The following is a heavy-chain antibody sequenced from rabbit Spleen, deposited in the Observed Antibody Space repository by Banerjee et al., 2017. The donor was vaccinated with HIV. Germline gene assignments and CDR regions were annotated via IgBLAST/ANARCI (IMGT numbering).Heavy chain of an antibody. CDR2: IYTGNGKT. J-gene: IGHJ4*01. CDR3: ARDAGSGPYIDGYFNL. CDR1: GFSFSSSYD. Sequence: QEQLEESGGDLVKPEGSLTLTCTASGFSFSSSYDMCWVRQAPGKGLEWIACIYTGNGKTYCASWAKGRFTISKTSSTTVTLQMTSLTVADTATYFCARDAGSGPYIDGYFNLWGQGTLVTVS. V-gene: IGHV1S45*01. D-gene: IGHD8-1*01.